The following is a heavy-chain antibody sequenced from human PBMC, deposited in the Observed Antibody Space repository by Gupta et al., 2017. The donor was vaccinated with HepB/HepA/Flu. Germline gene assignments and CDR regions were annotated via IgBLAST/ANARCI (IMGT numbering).Heavy chain of an antibody. CDR3: ATARPGTTYDY. V-gene: IGHV3-23*01. D-gene: IGHD1-1*01. CDR1: GFTFSKSA. J-gene: IGHJ4*02. CDR2: FSSVGDI. Sequence: EVQLLESGGDLVQPGGSLRLSCAASGFTFSKSARIWVRQAPGKGLQWGSCFSSVGDIYYADSLKGRFTISRDNSKNMLYFQMNSLRVEDTAVYYCATARPGTTYDYWGQGTLVTVSS.